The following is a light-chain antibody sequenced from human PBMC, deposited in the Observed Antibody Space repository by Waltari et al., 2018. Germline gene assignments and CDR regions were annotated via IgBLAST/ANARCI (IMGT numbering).Light chain of an antibody. CDR1: QSISNY. Sequence: DIQMTQSPSSLPASVGDRVTITCRSSQSISNYLNWYQHKPGEAPKLLVYVASNLQRGVPSRFSGSGSETDFTLTISSLQLEDFATYYCQQSYNAPHTFGQGTNVEIK. J-gene: IGKJ2*01. CDR3: QQSYNAPHT. CDR2: VAS. V-gene: IGKV1-39*01.